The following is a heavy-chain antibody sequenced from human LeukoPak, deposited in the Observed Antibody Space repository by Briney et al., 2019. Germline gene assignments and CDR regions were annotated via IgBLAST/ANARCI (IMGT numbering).Heavy chain of an antibody. Sequence: GASVKVSCKASGYTFTSYYIHWVRQAPGQGLEWMGIIKPSGDSTSYAQKFQGRVTMTRDTSTSTVYMELSSLRSEDTAVYYCAREANDYGDSFDYWGQGTLVTVSS. D-gene: IGHD4-17*01. J-gene: IGHJ4*02. CDR3: AREANDYGDSFDY. CDR2: IKPSGDST. CDR1: GYTFTSYY. V-gene: IGHV1-46*01.